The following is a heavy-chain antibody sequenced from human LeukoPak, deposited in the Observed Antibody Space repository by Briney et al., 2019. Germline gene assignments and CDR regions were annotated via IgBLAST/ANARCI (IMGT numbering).Heavy chain of an antibody. J-gene: IGHJ4*02. V-gene: IGHV4-39*01. D-gene: IGHD3-3*01. CDR2: IYYSGST. Sequence: PSETLSLTXTVSGGSIGSSSYYWGWIGQPPGKGLQWIGSIYYSGSTYYNPSLKSRVTISVDTSKNQFSLKLSSVTAADTAVYYCARHYDFWSGYYDYWGQGTLVTVSS. CDR3: ARHYDFWSGYYDY. CDR1: GGSIGSSSYY.